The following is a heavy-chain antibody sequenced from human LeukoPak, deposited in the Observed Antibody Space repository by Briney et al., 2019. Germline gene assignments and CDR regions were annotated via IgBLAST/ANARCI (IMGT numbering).Heavy chain of an antibody. D-gene: IGHD5-24*01. Sequence: ASVKVSCKASGGTFSSYAISWVRQAPGQGLEWMGWISVYNGNTNYAQKLQGRVTMTTDTSTNTAYMELRNLRSDDTAVYYCASVEMASQLDYWGQGTLVTVSS. V-gene: IGHV1-18*01. J-gene: IGHJ4*02. CDR2: ISVYNGNT. CDR3: ASVEMASQLDY. CDR1: GGTFSSYA.